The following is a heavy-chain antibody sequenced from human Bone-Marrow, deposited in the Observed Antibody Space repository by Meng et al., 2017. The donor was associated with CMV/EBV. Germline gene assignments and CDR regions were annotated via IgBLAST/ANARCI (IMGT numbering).Heavy chain of an antibody. CDR1: AFTFNTYA. Sequence: GESLKISCAASAFTFNTYAMHWVRQAPGKGLEWVRQAPGKGLEWVAVISYDGSSKYYADSVKGRFTISRDNSKNTLYLQMNSLRAEDTAVYYCARGGPILYSSSWFDYCGQGTLVTASS. CDR3: ARGGPILYSSSWFDY. J-gene: IGHJ4*02. CDR2: ISYDGSSK. V-gene: IGHV3-30*14. D-gene: IGHD6-13*01.